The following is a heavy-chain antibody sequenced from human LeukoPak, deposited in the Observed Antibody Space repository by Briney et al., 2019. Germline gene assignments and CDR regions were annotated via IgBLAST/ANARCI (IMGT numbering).Heavy chain of an antibody. V-gene: IGHV4-61*02. J-gene: IGHJ3*02. CDR3: ARGMVVDACDI. CDR1: GGPISIGSYH. CDR2: IYTSGSP. Sequence: PSQTLSLTRTVSGGPISIGSYHWTWIPQPAGRGLGWIGRIYTSGSPTSNPSRKSRVTSSVNTYNNQFPLKLSSITAADRALYYCARGMVVDACDIWGGGTRVTVSS. D-gene: IGHD2-8*01.